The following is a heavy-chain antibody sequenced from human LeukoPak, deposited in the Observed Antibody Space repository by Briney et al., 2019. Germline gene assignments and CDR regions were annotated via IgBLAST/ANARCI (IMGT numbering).Heavy chain of an antibody. V-gene: IGHV4-59*01. CDR2: IYYSGST. J-gene: IGHJ2*01. CDR1: GGSISSYY. D-gene: IGHD3-9*01. CDR3: ARVGRNSELRYFDWLLGGWYFDL. Sequence: SETLSLTCTVSGGSISSYYWSWIRQPPGKGLEWIGYIYYSGSTNYNPSLKSRVTISVDTSKNQFSLKLSSVTAADTAVYYCARVGRNSELRYFDWLLGGWYFDLWGRGTLVTVSS.